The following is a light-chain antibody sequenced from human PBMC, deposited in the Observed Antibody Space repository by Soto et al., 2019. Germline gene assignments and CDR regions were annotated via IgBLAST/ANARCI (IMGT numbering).Light chain of an antibody. V-gene: IGKV1-9*01. Sequence: DIQVNQSPSFLSTSVGDRVTIACRASQDIKSFLAWYQQKPGKAPKLLIYPASTLQSGVLSRFSGSGSGTEFTLTISSLQPEDFATYHCQQVNDYPITFGQGTRLEIK. CDR3: QQVNDYPIT. J-gene: IGKJ5*01. CDR2: PAS. CDR1: QDIKSF.